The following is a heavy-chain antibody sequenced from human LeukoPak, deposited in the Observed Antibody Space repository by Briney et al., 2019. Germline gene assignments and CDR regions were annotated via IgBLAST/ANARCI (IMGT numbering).Heavy chain of an antibody. Sequence: PGGSLRLSCTASGFTFKNYRMTWVRQAPGKGLEWVASMKDDGNEIQYVDSVKGRFTISRDNAKNSLYLQMNSLRVEDTAVYYCARVRVGGGDPEIGSYWGQGTLVTVSS. CDR2: MKDDGNEI. V-gene: IGHV3-7*03. CDR1: GFTFKNYR. J-gene: IGHJ4*02. D-gene: IGHD2-21*02. CDR3: ARVRVGGGDPEIGSY.